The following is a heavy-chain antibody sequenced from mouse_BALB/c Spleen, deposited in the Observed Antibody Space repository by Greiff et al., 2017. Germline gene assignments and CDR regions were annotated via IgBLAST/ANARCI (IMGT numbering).Heavy chain of an antibody. CDR1: GYTFTNYW. D-gene: IGHD2-3*01. V-gene: IGHV1-63*02. CDR2: IYPGGGYT. CDR3: ARDGYYVAELRRFDY. J-gene: IGHJ2*01. Sequence: VQLQQSGAELVRPGTSVKISCKASGYTFTNYWLGWVKQRPGHGLEWIGDIYPGGGYTNYNEKFKGKATLTADTSSSTAYMQLSSLTSEDSAVYFCARDGYYVAELRRFDYWGQGTTLTVSS.